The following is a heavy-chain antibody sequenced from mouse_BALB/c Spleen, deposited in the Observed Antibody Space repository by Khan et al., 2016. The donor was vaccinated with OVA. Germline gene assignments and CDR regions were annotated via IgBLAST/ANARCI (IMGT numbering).Heavy chain of an antibody. CDR2: ISNSGNT. CDR3: ASELGRYYAMDY. Sequence: EVQLQESGPGLVKPSQSLSLTCTVTGYSITSDYAWNWIRQFPGNKLEWMGYISNSGNTNYNPSLKSRISINRDTSKNQFFLQLNSVTTEDTATYYCASELGRYYAMDYWGQGTSVTVSS. V-gene: IGHV3-2*02. CDR1: GYSITSDYA. D-gene: IGHD4-1*01. J-gene: IGHJ4*01.